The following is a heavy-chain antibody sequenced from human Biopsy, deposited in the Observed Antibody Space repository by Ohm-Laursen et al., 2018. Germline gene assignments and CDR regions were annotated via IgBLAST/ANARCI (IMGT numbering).Heavy chain of an antibody. V-gene: IGHV1-2*02. D-gene: IGHD3-10*01. J-gene: IGHJ4*02. CDR1: GYTFNDYY. Sequence: ATVKISCKASGYTFNDYYIHWVRQSPGQGLEWLGWVNPISGATNSAEKFRGRVTLTRDTSISAVYIELRRLKSEDAAVYFCARDRMTDVFGGPTRTDVFDSWGQGTPVTVSS. CDR3: ARDRMTDVFGGPTRTDVFDS. CDR2: VNPISGAT.